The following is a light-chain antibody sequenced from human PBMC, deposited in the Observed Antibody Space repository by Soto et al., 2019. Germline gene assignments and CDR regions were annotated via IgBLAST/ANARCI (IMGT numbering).Light chain of an antibody. J-gene: IGKJ1*01. CDR3: QQYNNWQT. CDR1: QSVSNN. Sequence: EIVMTQSPATLSVSPGERATLSCRASQSVSNNLTWYQQKPGQAPRLLIYGASTRATGIPARFSGSGSGTEFPLTISSLESEEFAVYYCQQYNNWQTFGQGTKVEIK. V-gene: IGKV3-15*01. CDR2: GAS.